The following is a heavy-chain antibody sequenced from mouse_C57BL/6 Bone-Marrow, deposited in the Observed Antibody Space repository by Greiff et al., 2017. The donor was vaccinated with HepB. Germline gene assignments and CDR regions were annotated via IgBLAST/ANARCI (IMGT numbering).Heavy chain of an antibody. CDR3: ARDYYGSSYWYFDV. CDR2: IDPSDSET. CDR1: GYTFTSYW. D-gene: IGHD1-1*01. Sequence: QVQLQQPGAELVRPGSSVKPSCKASGYTFTSYWMHWVKQRPIQGLEWIGNIDPSDSETHYNQKFKDKATLTVDKSSSTAYMQLSSLTSEDSAVYYCARDYYGSSYWYFDVWGTGTTVTVSS. V-gene: IGHV1-52*01. J-gene: IGHJ1*03.